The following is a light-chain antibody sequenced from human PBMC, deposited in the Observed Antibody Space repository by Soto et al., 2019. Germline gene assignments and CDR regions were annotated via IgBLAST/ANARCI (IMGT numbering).Light chain of an antibody. J-gene: IGLJ1*01. CDR1: NTDVGGYNY. Sequence: QSVLTQPASVSGSPGQSITVSCTGTNTDVGGYNYVSWYQQHPGKAPKLIIYDVNRRPSGVPDRFSGSKSGNTASLTISGLQAEDEADYYCCSYAGSYTYVFGTGTKVTVL. CDR3: CSYAGSYTYV. CDR2: DVN. V-gene: IGLV2-11*01.